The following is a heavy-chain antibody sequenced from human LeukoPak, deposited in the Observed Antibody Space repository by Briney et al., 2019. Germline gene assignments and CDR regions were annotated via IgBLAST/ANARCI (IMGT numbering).Heavy chain of an antibody. V-gene: IGHV4-4*07. CDR2: IYTSGST. J-gene: IGHJ4*02. Sequence: RSSETLSLTCTVSGGSISSYYWSWIRQPAGKGLEWIGRIYTSGSTNYNPSLKSRVTMSVDTSKNQFSLKLSSVTAADTAVYYCARGCYDSSGYYYVSYWGQGTLVTVSS. CDR3: ARGCYDSSGYYYVSY. CDR1: GGSISSYY. D-gene: IGHD3-22*01.